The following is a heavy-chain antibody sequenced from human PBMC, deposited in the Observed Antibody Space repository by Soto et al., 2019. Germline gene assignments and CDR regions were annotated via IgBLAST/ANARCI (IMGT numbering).Heavy chain of an antibody. CDR1: GYTFTSYG. CDR2: ISAYNGNT. J-gene: IGHJ4*02. D-gene: IGHD6-13*01. CDR3: ARGPRSSSWYYFDY. V-gene: IGHV1-18*04. Sequence: GASVKVSCKASGYTFTSYGISWLRQAPGQGLEWMGWISAYNGNTNYAQKLQGRVTMTTDTSTSTAYMELRSLRSDDTAVYYCARGPRSSSWYYFDYWGQGTLVTVSS.